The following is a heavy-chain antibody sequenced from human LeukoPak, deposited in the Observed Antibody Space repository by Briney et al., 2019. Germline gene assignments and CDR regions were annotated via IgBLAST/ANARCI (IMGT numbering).Heavy chain of an antibody. J-gene: IGHJ4*02. CDR2: INHSGST. CDR1: GGSFSGYY. V-gene: IGHV4-34*01. Sequence: SETLSLTCAVHGGSFSGYYWSWIRQPPGKGLEWIGEINHSGSTNYNPSLKSRVTISVDTSKNQFSLKLSSVTAADTAVYYCARGKISDYWGQGTLVTVSS. CDR3: ARGKISDY.